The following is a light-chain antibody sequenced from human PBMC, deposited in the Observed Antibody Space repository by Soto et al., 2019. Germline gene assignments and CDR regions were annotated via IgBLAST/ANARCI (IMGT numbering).Light chain of an antibody. CDR1: QSVSSN. Sequence: EIGLEQSPGALSLAREERATRWCRASQSVSSNLAWYQQKPGQAPRLLIYGASTRATGIPARFSGSGSGTEFTLTISSLQSEDFAVYSCQQYNNWPLTFGGGTKVDIK. V-gene: IGKV3-15*01. CDR3: QQYNNWPLT. CDR2: GAS. J-gene: IGKJ4*01.